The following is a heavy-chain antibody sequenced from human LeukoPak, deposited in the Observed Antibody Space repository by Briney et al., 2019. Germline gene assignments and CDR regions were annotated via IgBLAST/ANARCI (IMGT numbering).Heavy chain of an antibody. D-gene: IGHD2-15*01. CDR2: IYYSGST. CDR1: GASISSYY. V-gene: IGHV4-59*01. CDR3: ARRVVVAGTGDAFDI. J-gene: IGHJ3*02. Sequence: PSETLSLTCTVSGASISSYYWSWIRQPPGKGLEWIGYIYYSGSTSYNPSLKSPVSISVDTSKNQFSLKLSSVTAADTAVYYCARRVVVAGTGDAFDIWGQGTMVTVSS.